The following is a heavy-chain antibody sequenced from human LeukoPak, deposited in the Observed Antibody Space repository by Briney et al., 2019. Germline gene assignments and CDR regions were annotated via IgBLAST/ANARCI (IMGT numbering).Heavy chain of an antibody. V-gene: IGHV4-4*07. CDR1: GGSISNYY. D-gene: IGHD6-6*01. CDR2: IYSSGST. CDR3: ARDRSSSFDY. J-gene: IGHJ4*02. Sequence: PSETLSLTCTVSGGSISNYYWSWIRQPAGKGLEWIGRIYSSGSTNYNPSLKSRVTISVDTSKNQFSLKLSSVTAADTAVYYCARDRSSSFDYWGQGTLVTVSS.